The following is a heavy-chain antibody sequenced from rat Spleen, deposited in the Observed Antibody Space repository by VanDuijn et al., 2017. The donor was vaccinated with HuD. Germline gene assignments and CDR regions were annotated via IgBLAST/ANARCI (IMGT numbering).Heavy chain of an antibody. D-gene: IGHD1-5*01. Sequence: VQVVESDGGLVQPGRSLKLSCAASGFSFSDYYMAWVRQAPTKGLEWVATISYDGSNTYYRDSVRGRFTISRDNVKSTLYLQMDSLRSEDTATYYCARLRWDVMDAWGQGASVTVSS. CDR1: GFSFSDYY. CDR3: ARLRWDVMDA. CDR2: ISYDGSNT. J-gene: IGHJ4*01. V-gene: IGHV5-29*01.